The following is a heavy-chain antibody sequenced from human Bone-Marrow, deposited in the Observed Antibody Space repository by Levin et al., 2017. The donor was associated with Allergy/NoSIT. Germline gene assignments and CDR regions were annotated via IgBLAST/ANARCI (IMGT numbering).Heavy chain of an antibody. CDR2: ISYDGSNK. CDR1: GFTFSSYA. D-gene: IGHD6-13*01. CDR3: ARDHTPGIAAAGTFGDY. V-gene: IGHV3-30-3*01. Sequence: PGGSLRLSCAASGFTFSSYAMHWVRQAPGKGLEWVAVISYDGSNKYYADSVKGRFTISRDNSKNTLYLQMNSLRAEDTAVYYCARDHTPGIAAAGTFGDYWGQGTLVTVSS. J-gene: IGHJ4*02.